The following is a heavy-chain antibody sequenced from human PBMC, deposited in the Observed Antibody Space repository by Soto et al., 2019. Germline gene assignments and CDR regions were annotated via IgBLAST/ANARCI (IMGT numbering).Heavy chain of an antibody. CDR3: ARLVVVSPVANV. D-gene: IGHD2-21*01. CDR1: VGSITYNSYY. J-gene: IGHJ4*02. Sequence: PPETLSLTCSVSVGSITYNSYYWGWIRQPPGKGLEWVGGIFYTGTTYYNPSLKDRVSISVDTSKNSFSLNLTSVTAADTAVYFCARLVVVSPVANVWGQGALVTVSS. V-gene: IGHV4-39*02. CDR2: IFYTGTT.